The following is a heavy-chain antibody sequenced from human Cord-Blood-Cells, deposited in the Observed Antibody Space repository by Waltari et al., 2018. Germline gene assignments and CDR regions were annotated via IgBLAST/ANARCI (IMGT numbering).Heavy chain of an antibody. V-gene: IGHV1-2*04. D-gene: IGHD3-3*01. J-gene: IGHJ4*02. CDR1: GYTLTCYY. CDR2: INPTSGCT. Sequence: QVQLVQSGAEVKKPGASVKVSGKASGYTLTCYYMDWVRQAAGQGLEWMGWINPTSGCTNYAQKFQGWVTMTRDTSISTDYMELSRLRSDDTAVYYCARSSRVDFWSGYYFDYWGQGTLVTVSS. CDR3: ARSSRVDFWSGYYFDY.